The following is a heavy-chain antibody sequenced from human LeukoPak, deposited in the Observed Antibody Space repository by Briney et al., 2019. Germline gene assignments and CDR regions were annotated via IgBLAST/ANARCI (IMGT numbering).Heavy chain of an antibody. Sequence: GGSLRLSCAASGFTVSSNYMSWVRQAPGKGLEWVSVIYSGGSTYYADSVKGRFTISRDNSKNTLYLQMNSLRAEDTAVYYCAKYSSGPTVGAFDIWGQGTMVTVSS. CDR3: AKYSSGPTVGAFDI. D-gene: IGHD6-19*01. CDR1: GFTVSSNY. J-gene: IGHJ3*02. V-gene: IGHV3-53*01. CDR2: IYSGGST.